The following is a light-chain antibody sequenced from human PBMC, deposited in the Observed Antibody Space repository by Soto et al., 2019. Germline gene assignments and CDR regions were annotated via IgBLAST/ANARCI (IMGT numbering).Light chain of an antibody. CDR1: QTVKTY. CDR3: QQTSTTPGT. CDR2: ASS. J-gene: IGKJ1*01. Sequence: DVQMTQSPSSLSASVGDSVTITCRSSQTVKTYLNWYQHKPGKAPQLLIYASSRLQTGVASRFSGSGSGTYFSLTISSLQPEDFATYYSQQTSTTPGTFGQGTKVEIK. V-gene: IGKV1-39*01.